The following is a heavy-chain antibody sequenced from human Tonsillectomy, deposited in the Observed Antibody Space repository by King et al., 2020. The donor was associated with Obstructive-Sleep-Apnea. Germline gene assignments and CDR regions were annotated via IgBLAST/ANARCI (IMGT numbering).Heavy chain of an antibody. D-gene: IGHD6-13*01. V-gene: IGHV4-39*01. J-gene: IGHJ4*02. CDR2: IYYSGST. Sequence: LQLQESGPGLVKPSETLSLTCTVSGGSISSSSYYWGWIRQPPGKGLEWIGSIYYSGSTYYNPSLKSRVTITVDTSKSQFSLKLSSVTAADTAVYYCARPAIAGAGTGVDYWGQGTLVTVSS. CDR1: GGSISSSSYY. CDR3: ARPAIAGAGTGVDY.